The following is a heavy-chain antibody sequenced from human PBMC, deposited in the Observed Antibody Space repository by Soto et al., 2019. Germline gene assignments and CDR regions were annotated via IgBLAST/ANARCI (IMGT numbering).Heavy chain of an antibody. Sequence: GASVKVSCKASGGTFSSYAISWVRQAPGQGLEWMGGIIPIFGTANYAQKFQGRVTITADESTSTAYMELSSLRSEDTAVYYCARLTRYYYDSSGYLRTSYYLDYWGQGTLVTVS. CDR3: ARLTRYYYDSSGYLRTSYYLDY. CDR2: IIPIFGTA. CDR1: GGTFSSYA. D-gene: IGHD3-22*01. V-gene: IGHV1-69*13. J-gene: IGHJ4*02.